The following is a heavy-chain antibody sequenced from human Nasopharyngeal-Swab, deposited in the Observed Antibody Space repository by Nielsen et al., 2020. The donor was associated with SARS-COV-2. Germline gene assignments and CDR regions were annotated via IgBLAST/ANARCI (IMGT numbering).Heavy chain of an antibody. D-gene: IGHD6-19*01. V-gene: IGHV3-11*04. CDR2: ISSSVSYI. J-gene: IGHJ4*02. Sequence: GESLKISCGASGFTFSDYYMSWIRQAPAKGLEWVSWISSSVSYIYYADSVKGRFTISRDNAKDALYLQMSSLRAEDTAVYYCARLPSAWGRRDFDYWGQGTLVTVSS. CDR1: GFTFSDYY. CDR3: ARLPSAWGRRDFDY.